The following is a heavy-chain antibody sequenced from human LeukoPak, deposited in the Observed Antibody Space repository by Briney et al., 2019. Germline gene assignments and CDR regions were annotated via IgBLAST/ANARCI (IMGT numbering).Heavy chain of an antibody. D-gene: IGHD2-21*01. J-gene: IGHJ5*02. CDR1: GFSFSSYG. CDR2: IWYDGSKK. Sequence: PGRSLRLSCAASGFSFSSYGMHWVRQAPGKGLEWVAVIWYDGSKKYYADSVKGRFTISRDNAKNSLYLQMNSLRAEDTAVYYCARDEGAYTWGQGTLVTVSS. CDR3: ARDEGAYT. V-gene: IGHV3-33*01.